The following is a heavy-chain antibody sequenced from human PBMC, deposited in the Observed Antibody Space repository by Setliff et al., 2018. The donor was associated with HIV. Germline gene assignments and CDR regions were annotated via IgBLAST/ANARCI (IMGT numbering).Heavy chain of an antibody. CDR3: ARQSPQIRYLDWLNAFDI. D-gene: IGHD3-9*01. CDR1: GYSISSGYY. J-gene: IGHJ3*02. Sequence: TLSLTCAVSGYSISSGYYWGWIRQPPGKGLEWIGSMYHSGSTYHNPSLKSRVTISVDTSKNQFSLKLSYVTAADTAFYYCARQSPQIRYLDWLNAFDIWGQGTMVTVSS. CDR2: MYHSGST. V-gene: IGHV4-38-2*01.